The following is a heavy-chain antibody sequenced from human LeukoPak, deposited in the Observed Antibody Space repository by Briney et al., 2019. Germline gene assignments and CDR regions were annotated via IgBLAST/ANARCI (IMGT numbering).Heavy chain of an antibody. D-gene: IGHD2-15*01. CDR3: ARDGPVVVAVLTGAFDI. Sequence: PSETLSLTCTVSGGSISSYYWSWIRQPAGKGLEWIGRIYTSGSTNYNPSLKSRVTMSVDTSKNQFSLKLSSVTAADTAVYYCARDGPVVVAVLTGAFDIWGQGTMVTVSS. CDR1: GGSISSYY. CDR2: IYTSGST. J-gene: IGHJ3*02. V-gene: IGHV4-4*07.